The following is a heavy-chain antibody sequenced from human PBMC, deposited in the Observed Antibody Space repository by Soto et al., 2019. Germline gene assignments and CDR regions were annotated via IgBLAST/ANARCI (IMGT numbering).Heavy chain of an antibody. CDR2: ISSSRSYI. D-gene: IGHD2-15*01. J-gene: IGHJ4*02. Sequence: GGSLRLSCAASGFTFSSYSMNWVRQAPGKGLEWVSSISSSRSYIYYADSVKGRFTISRDNAKNTLYLQMNSLRAEDTAVYYCVRTSLVVAAATREDYWGQGTLVTVSS. V-gene: IGHV3-21*01. CDR3: VRTSLVVAAATREDY. CDR1: GFTFSSYS.